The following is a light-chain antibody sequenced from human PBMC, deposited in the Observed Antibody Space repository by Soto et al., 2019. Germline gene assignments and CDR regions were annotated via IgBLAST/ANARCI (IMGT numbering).Light chain of an antibody. CDR1: SSNIGAGCD. CDR2: GNS. Sequence: QSALTQPPSVSGAPGQRVTISCTGSSSNIGAGCDVHWYQQLPGTAPKLLIYGNSNRPSGVPDRFSGSKSVTSASLAITGLQAEDEADYYCQSYHSSLSGSNYVFGTGTKLTVL. CDR3: QSYHSSLSGSNYV. V-gene: IGLV1-40*01. J-gene: IGLJ1*01.